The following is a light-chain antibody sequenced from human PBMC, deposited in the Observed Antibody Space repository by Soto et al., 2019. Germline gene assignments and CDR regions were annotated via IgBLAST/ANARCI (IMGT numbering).Light chain of an antibody. J-gene: IGKJ1*01. Sequence: DIQMTQSPSSLSASVGDRVTMTCRASQSISTYLNWYQQKPGKAPKLLISVASSLQSGVPSRFSVSGSGTAFTLTISSLQPEDFATYYCQQSYTSPLWTFGQGTKVDIK. CDR1: QSISTY. CDR2: VAS. CDR3: QQSYTSPLWT. V-gene: IGKV1-39*01.